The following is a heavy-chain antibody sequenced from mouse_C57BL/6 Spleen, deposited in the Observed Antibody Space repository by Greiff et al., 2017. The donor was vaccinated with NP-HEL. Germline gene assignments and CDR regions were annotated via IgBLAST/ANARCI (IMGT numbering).Heavy chain of an antibody. Sequence: VQLQQSGAELAKPGASVKLSCKASGYTFTSYWMHWEKRGPGQGLEGFGNINPSSGYTKYNQRLRDKATLTENKSSNKAYMQRSSLTYEDSAVYYCARGGYFDVWGTGTTVTVSS. CDR1: GYTFTSYW. CDR3: ARGGYFDV. V-gene: IGHV1-7*01. J-gene: IGHJ1*03. CDR2: INPSSGYT.